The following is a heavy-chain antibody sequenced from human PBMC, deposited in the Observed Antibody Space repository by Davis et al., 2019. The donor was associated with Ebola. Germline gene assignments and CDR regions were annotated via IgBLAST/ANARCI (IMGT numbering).Heavy chain of an antibody. Sequence: AASVKVSCKPSGYSFSGFGISWVRQAPGQGLEWMGWINSYIHNTNSAQKFKGRVTMTTDTSTRTVYMELRSLTFDDTAIYYCAREMQQSGGGAHDYWGQGTLVIVSP. CDR3: AREMQQSGGGAHDY. CDR2: INSYIHNT. V-gene: IGHV1-18*01. D-gene: IGHD1-26*01. J-gene: IGHJ4*02. CDR1: GYSFSGFG.